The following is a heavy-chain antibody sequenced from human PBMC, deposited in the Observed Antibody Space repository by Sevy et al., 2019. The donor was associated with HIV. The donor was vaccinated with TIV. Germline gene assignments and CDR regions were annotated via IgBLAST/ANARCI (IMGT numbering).Heavy chain of an antibody. V-gene: IGHV3-7*01. CDR2: IKQDGSEK. Sequence: GGSLRLSCAASGFIFSSYWMSWVRQAPGKGLEWVANIKQDGSEKYYVDPVKGRFTISRDNAKNSLYLQMNSLRAEDMAVYFCARTLLILQPGALNWFDPWGQGTLVTVSS. D-gene: IGHD2-2*01. CDR1: GFIFSSYW. CDR3: ARTLLILQPGALNWFDP. J-gene: IGHJ5*02.